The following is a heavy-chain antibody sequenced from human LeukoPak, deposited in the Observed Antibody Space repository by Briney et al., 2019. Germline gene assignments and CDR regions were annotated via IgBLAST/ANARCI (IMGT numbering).Heavy chain of an antibody. CDR2: IYYSGST. J-gene: IGHJ5*02. CDR3: ARDARGTGSYVWGSYRLDWFDP. D-gene: IGHD3-16*01. V-gene: IGHV4-31*03. Sequence: SQTLSLTCTVSGGSISSGGYYWSWIRQHPGKGLEWIGYIYYSGSTYYNPSLKSRVTISVDTSKNQFSLKLSSVTAADTAVYYCARDARGTGSYVWGSYRLDWFDPWGQGTLVTVSS. CDR1: GGSISSGGYY.